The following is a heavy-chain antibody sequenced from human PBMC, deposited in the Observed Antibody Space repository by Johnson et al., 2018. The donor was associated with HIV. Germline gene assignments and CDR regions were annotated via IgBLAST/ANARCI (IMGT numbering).Heavy chain of an antibody. CDR3: AKDLGTGDDAFDI. CDR2: IWYDGSNK. CDR1: GFTFSSYG. V-gene: IGHV3-33*06. Sequence: QVQLVESGGGVVQPGRSLRLSCAASGFTFSSYGMHWVRQAPGKGLEWVAVIWYDGSNKYYADSVKGRFTISRDNSKNTLYLQMNSLRAEDTAVYYCAKDLGTGDDAFDIWCQGTMVTVSS. J-gene: IGHJ3*02. D-gene: IGHD7-27*01.